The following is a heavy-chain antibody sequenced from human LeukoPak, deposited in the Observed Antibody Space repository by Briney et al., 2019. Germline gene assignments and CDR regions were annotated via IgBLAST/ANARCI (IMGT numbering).Heavy chain of an antibody. J-gene: IGHJ4*02. D-gene: IGHD6-13*01. CDR2: IYYSGST. CDR1: GGSISSSSYY. Sequence: SETLSLTCTVSGGSISSSSYYWGWLRQPPGKGLEWIGSIYYSGSTYYNPSLKSRVTISVDTSKNQFSLKLSSVTAADTAVYYCAREYSSSWYGDYWGQGTLVTVSS. CDR3: AREYSSSWYGDY. V-gene: IGHV4-39*07.